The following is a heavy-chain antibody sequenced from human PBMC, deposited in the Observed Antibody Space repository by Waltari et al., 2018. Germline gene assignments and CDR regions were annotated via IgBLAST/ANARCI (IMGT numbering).Heavy chain of an antibody. Sequence: QVQLVQSGAEVKKPGSSVKVSCTASGGTFSSYAISWVRQATGPGLEWMGRIIPIFGTANYAQKFQGRVTITADKSTSTAYMELSSLRSEDTAVYYCARDLGGYSGYDLQYYYGMDVWGQGTTVTVSS. V-gene: IGHV1-69*08. CDR1: GGTFSSYA. CDR2: IIPIFGTA. J-gene: IGHJ6*02. CDR3: ARDLGGYSGYDLQYYYGMDV. D-gene: IGHD5-12*01.